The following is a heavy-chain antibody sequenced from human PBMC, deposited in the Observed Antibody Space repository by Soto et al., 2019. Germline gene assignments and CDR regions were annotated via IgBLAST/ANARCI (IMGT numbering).Heavy chain of an antibody. CDR1: GGSVSSGSYY. CDR2: IYYSGST. J-gene: IGHJ6*02. CDR3: ARCTAIYYYGMDV. V-gene: IGHV4-61*01. Sequence: RSLTCTVSGGSVSSGSYYWSWIRQPPGKGLEWIGYIYYSGSTNYNPSLKSRVTISVDTSKNQFSLKLSSVTAADTAVYYCARCTAIYYYGMDVWGQGTTVTVSS. D-gene: IGHD5-18*01.